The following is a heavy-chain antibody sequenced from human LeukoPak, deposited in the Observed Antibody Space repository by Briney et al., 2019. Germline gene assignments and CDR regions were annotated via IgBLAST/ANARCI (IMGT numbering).Heavy chain of an antibody. D-gene: IGHD3-10*01. Sequence: SSETLSLTCAVYGGSFSGYYWSWIRQPPGKGLEWIGEINHSGSTRYNPSLKSRVTISINTSKNQFSLKLSSVTAADTAVFYCARRVWFGESSHWSFDLWGRGTLVTVSS. CDR2: INHSGST. J-gene: IGHJ2*01. CDR3: ARRVWFGESSHWSFDL. V-gene: IGHV4-34*01. CDR1: GGSFSGYY.